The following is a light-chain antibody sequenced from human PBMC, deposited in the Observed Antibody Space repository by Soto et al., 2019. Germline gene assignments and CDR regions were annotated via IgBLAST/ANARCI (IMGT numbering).Light chain of an antibody. J-gene: IGKJ3*01. CDR1: QSVSSSY. CDR2: GAS. V-gene: IGKV3-20*01. CDR3: QQYGSSPVGT. Sequence: EIVLTQSPGTLSLSPGERATLSCRASQSVSSSYLAWYQQKPGQAPRLLIYGASSRATGIPDRFSGSGSGTDFPLTISRLEPEDFAVYYCQQYGSSPVGTFGPGTKVDIK.